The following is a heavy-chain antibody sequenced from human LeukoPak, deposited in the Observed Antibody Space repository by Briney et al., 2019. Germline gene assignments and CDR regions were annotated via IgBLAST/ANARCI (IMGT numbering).Heavy chain of an antibody. Sequence: PGGSLRLSCAASGVTFSSYSMNWVRQAQAQGMEWVSSISSSSSYIYYADSVKGRFTISRVNAKHSLYLQMNSLRAEDTAVYYCARPLNPRYFDCASAAWFDPWGQGTLVTVSS. CDR3: ARPLNPRYFDCASAAWFDP. CDR2: ISSSSSYI. CDR1: GVTFSSYS. J-gene: IGHJ5*02. D-gene: IGHD3-9*01. V-gene: IGHV3-21*01.